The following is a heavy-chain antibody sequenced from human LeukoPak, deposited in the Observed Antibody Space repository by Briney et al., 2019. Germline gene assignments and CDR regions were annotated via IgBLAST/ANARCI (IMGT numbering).Heavy chain of an antibody. CDR1: GFTFSSYA. Sequence: GGSLRLSCAASGFTFSSYAMSWIRQAPGKGLEWVSYISSSSSTIYYADSVKGRFTISRDNAKNSLYLQMNSLRAEDTAVYYCASGRGSGWYVDYFDYWGQGTLVTVSS. CDR2: ISSSSSTI. V-gene: IGHV3-48*04. J-gene: IGHJ4*02. D-gene: IGHD6-19*01. CDR3: ASGRGSGWYVDYFDY.